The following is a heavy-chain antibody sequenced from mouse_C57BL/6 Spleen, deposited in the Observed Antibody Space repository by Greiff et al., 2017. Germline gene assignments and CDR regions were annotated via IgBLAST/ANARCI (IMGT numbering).Heavy chain of an antibody. CDR2: IYPENGDT. Sequence: VQLQQSGAELARPGASVKLSCTASGFNITDDYMHWVKQRPEQGLEWIGWIYPENGDTEYASKFQGKATLTADTSSNTAYLQLSSLTSEDTAVYYCTTKGYDEYYFDYWGQGTTLTVSS. CDR3: TTKGYDEYYFDY. D-gene: IGHD2-2*01. J-gene: IGHJ2*01. CDR1: GFNITDDY. V-gene: IGHV14-4*01.